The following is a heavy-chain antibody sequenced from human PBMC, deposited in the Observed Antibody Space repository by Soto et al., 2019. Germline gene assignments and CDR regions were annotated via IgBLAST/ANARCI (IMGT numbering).Heavy chain of an antibody. CDR2: ISGSGGST. J-gene: IGHJ6*02. D-gene: IGHD3-9*01. CDR1: GFTFSRYA. Sequence: GGSLRLSCAASGFTFSRYAMSWVRQAPWKGLEWVSGISGSGGSTYYADSVKGRFTISRDNSKNTLFLQMNSLRAEDTAVYYCAKGDILPGMDVWGQGTAVTVSS. CDR3: AKGDILPGMDV. V-gene: IGHV3-23*01.